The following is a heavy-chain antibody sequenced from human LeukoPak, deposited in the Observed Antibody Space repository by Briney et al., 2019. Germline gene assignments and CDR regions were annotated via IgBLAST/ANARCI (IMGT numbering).Heavy chain of an antibody. CDR1: GFTFSSYW. CDR2: IDQDGSGK. D-gene: IGHD3-3*01. J-gene: IGHJ4*02. Sequence: PGGSLRLSCVTSGFTFSSYWMSWVRQTPGKGLEWVANIDQDGSGKNYVDSVKGRLTTSRDNAKNLLFLQMNSLRPEDTAVYYCAGGPGFLIDCWGQGTLVTVSS. V-gene: IGHV3-7*01. CDR3: AGGPGFLIDC.